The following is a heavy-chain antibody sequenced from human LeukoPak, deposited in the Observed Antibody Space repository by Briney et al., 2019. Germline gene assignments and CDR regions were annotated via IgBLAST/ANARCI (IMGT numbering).Heavy chain of an antibody. CDR3: AKESTMVRGVRGGFDP. CDR2: ISGSGGST. J-gene: IGHJ5*02. V-gene: IGHV3-23*01. D-gene: IGHD3-10*01. Sequence: TGGSLRLSCAASGFTVSSNYMSWVRQAPGKGLEWVSAISGSGGSTYYADSVKGRFTISRDNSKNTLYLQMNSLRAEDTAVYYCAKESTMVRGVRGGFDPWGQGTLVTVSS. CDR1: GFTVSSNY.